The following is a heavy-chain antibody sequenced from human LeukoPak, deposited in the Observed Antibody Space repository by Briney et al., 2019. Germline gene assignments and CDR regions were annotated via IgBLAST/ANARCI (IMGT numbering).Heavy chain of an antibody. CDR2: IYYSGST. D-gene: IGHD5-18*01. J-gene: IGHJ3*02. CDR3: ARSEYSYGADAFDI. V-gene: IGHV4-59*01. Sequence: PSETLSLTCTVSGGSISSYYWSWIRQPPGKGLEWIGCIYYSGSTNYSPSLKSRVTISVDTSKNQFSLKLSSVTAADTAVYYCARSEYSYGADAFDIWGQGTMVTVSS. CDR1: GGSISSYY.